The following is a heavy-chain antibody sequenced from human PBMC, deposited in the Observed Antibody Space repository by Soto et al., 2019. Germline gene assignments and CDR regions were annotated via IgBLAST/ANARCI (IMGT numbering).Heavy chain of an antibody. CDR1: GYSFTSYW. D-gene: IGHD4-17*01. Sequence: PGESLKISCKGSGYSFTSYWIGWVRQMPGKGLEWMGIIYPGDSDTRYSPSFQGQVTISADKSISTAYLQWSSLKASDTAMYYCARLHGDYNYYYGMDVWGQGTTVTVSS. J-gene: IGHJ6*02. CDR2: IYPGDSDT. CDR3: ARLHGDYNYYYGMDV. V-gene: IGHV5-51*01.